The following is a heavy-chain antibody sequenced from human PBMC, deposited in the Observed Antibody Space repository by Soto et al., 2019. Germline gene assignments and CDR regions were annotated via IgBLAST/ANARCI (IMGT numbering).Heavy chain of an antibody. V-gene: IGHV4-4*02. CDR1: GGSISSSNW. CDR3: AGQLIAVAGRRFDP. CDR2: IYHSGST. J-gene: IGHJ5*02. Sequence: QVQLQESGPGLVKPSGTLSLTCAVSGGSISSSNWWSWVRQPPGKGLEWIGEIYHSGSTNYNPSRKSRVTISVDKSKNQFSLKRSSVTAADTAVYYCAGQLIAVAGRRFDPWGQGTLVTVSS. D-gene: IGHD6-19*01.